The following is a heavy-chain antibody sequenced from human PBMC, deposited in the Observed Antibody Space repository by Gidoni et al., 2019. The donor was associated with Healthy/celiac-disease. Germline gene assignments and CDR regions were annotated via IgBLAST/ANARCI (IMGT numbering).Heavy chain of an antibody. V-gene: IGHV1-2*04. J-gene: IGHJ5*02. CDR2: INPNSGGT. CDR1: GYTFTGYY. D-gene: IGHD3-3*01. Sequence: QVQLVQSGAEVKKPGASVKVSCTASGYTFTGYYMHWVRQAPGQGLEWMGWINPNSGGTNDAQKVQGWVTMTRDTSISTAYMELSRLRSDDTAVYYCARGHYDSPGFDPWGQGTLVTVSS. CDR3: ARGHYDSPGFDP.